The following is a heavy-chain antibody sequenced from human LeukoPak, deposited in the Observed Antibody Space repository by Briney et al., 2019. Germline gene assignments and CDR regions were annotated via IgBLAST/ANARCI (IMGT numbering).Heavy chain of an antibody. CDR3: AKDWSPRWLVLRDDSEYFLH. D-gene: IGHD6-19*01. J-gene: IGHJ1*01. CDR2: VSGSGHTT. Sequence: GGSLRLSCAASGFTFSSYALSWVRQAPGKGMEWVSTVSGSGHTTYYADSVKGRFTISRDNSKSTVYLQMSSLRVEDTAVYTCAKDWSPRWLVLRDDSEYFLHWGQGTLVTVSS. V-gene: IGHV3-23*01. CDR1: GFTFSSYA.